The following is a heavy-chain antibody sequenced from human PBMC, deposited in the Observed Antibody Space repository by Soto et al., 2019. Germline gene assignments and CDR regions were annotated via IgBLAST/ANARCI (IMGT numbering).Heavy chain of an antibody. CDR1: GGSISSSNW. CDR3: ARGPSDLNWFDP. CDR2: IYHSGST. Sequence: SETLSLTCAVSGGSISSSNWWSWVRQPPGKGLEWIGEIYHSGSTNYNPSLKSRVTISVDTSKNQFSLKLSSVTAADTAVYYCARGPSDLNWFDPWGQGTLVTVSS. J-gene: IGHJ5*02. V-gene: IGHV4-4*02. D-gene: IGHD2-21*02.